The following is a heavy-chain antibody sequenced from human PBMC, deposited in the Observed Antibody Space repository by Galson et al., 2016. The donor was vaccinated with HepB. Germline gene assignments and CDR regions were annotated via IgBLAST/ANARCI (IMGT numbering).Heavy chain of an antibody. Sequence: SLRLSCAASGFTFNDYYMSWIRQAPGKGLEWVSYISSSSVTIYYADSVKGRFTVSRDSAKNSLYLEMNSLRAEDTAVYYCARDWYGGYSGYHYGMDVWGQGTTVTVSS. D-gene: IGHD5-12*01. J-gene: IGHJ6*02. CDR1: GFTFNDYY. CDR2: ISSSSVTI. V-gene: IGHV3-11*01. CDR3: ARDWYGGYSGYHYGMDV.